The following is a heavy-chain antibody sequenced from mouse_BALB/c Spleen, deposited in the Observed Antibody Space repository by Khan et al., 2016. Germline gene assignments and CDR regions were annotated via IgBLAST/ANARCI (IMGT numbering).Heavy chain of an antibody. V-gene: IGHV1-9*01. Sequence: VQLQESGAELMKPGASVKISCKATGYTFSNYWIEWVKQRPGHGLEWIGDILPGNANSNYNENLKGKATLTADTSSNTAYMQLSSLTSEASAVHYSARAWYSMDYWGQGTSVTVAS. J-gene: IGHJ4*01. CDR3: ARAWYSMDY. CDR2: ILPGNANS. CDR1: GYTFSNYW.